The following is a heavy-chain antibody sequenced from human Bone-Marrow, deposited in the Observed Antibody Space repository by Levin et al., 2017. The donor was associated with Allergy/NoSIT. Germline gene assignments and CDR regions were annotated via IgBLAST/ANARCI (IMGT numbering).Heavy chain of an antibody. CDR1: GGSISSYY. D-gene: IGHD5-24*01. V-gene: IGHV4-59*01. Sequence: PGGSLRLSCTVSGGSISSYYWSWIRQPPGKGLEWIGYIYYSGSTNSNPSLKSRVTISVDTSKNQFSLKLSSVTAADTAVYYCARGMATFDYWGQGTLVTVSS. J-gene: IGHJ4*02. CDR2: IYYSGST. CDR3: ARGMATFDY.